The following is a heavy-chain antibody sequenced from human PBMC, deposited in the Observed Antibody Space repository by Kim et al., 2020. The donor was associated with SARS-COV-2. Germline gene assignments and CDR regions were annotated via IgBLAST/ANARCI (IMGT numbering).Heavy chain of an antibody. D-gene: IGHD2-21*01. CDR1: GGTFSSYA. CDR2: IIPIFGTA. V-gene: IGHV1-69*13. Sequence: SVKVSCKASGGTFSSYAISWVRQAPGQGLEWMGGIIPIFGTANYAQKFQGRVTITADESTSTAYMELSSLRSEDTAVYYCARMGLRDYYYYGMDVWGQGTTVTVSS. J-gene: IGHJ6*02. CDR3: ARMGLRDYYYYGMDV.